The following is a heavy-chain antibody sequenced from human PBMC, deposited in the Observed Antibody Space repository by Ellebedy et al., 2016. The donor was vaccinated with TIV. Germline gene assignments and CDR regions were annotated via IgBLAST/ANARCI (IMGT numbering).Heavy chain of an antibody. J-gene: IGHJ4*02. V-gene: IGHV4-34*01. CDR3: ARTSSWYYEIGFDY. CDR2: INHSGST. Sequence: SETLSLXXAVYGGSFSGYYWSWIRQPPGKGLEWIGEINHSGSTNYNPSLKSRVTISVDTSKNQFSLKLSSVTAADTAVYYCARTSSWYYEIGFDYWGQGTLVTVSS. CDR1: GGSFSGYY. D-gene: IGHD6-13*01.